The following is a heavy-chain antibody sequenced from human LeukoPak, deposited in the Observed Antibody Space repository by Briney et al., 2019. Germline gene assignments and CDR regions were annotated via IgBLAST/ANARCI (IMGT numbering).Heavy chain of an antibody. CDR1: GGTFSSYA. CDR3: ARDNPMVRGVPGE. V-gene: IGHV1-69*13. J-gene: IGHJ4*02. Sequence: EASVKVSCKASGGTFSSYAISWVRQAPGQGLEWMGGIIPIFGTANYAQKFQGRVTITADESTSTAYMELSSLRSEDTAVYYCARDNPMVRGVPGEWGQGTLVTVSS. CDR2: IIPIFGTA. D-gene: IGHD3-10*01.